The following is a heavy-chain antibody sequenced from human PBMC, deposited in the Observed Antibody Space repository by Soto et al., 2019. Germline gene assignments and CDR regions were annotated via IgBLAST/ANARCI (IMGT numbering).Heavy chain of an antibody. CDR3: ASLATAWQHYYYDF. D-gene: IGHD1-26*01. Sequence: QVHLQQWGAGLLKPSETLSLTCAVYGGSFSPYFLSWIRQPPGKGLEWIGEINHSGSTNYNPSLTHRATLSVDTSKHQLSLKLTSMTNADTAVYYCASLATAWQHYYYDFSGRGPPVTVSS. CDR1: GGSFSPYF. V-gene: IGHV4-34*01. CDR2: INHSGST. J-gene: IGHJ2*01.